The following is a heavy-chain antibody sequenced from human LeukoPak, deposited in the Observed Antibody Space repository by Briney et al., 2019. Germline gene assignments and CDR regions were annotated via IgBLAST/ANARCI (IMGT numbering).Heavy chain of an antibody. D-gene: IGHD3-9*01. CDR3: ARESSLRYFDY. Sequence: TGGSLRLSCAASGFTFRTYDMNWVRQAPGKGLEWVSHISTTGTTVYYADAVKGRFTISRDNAKNSLYLQMNSLRAEDTAVYFCARESSLRYFDYWGQGTLVTVSS. CDR2: ISTTGTTV. J-gene: IGHJ4*02. CDR1: GFTFRTYD. V-gene: IGHV3-48*03.